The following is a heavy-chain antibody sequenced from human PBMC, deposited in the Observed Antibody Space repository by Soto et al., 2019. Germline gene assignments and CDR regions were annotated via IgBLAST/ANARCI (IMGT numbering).Heavy chain of an antibody. V-gene: IGHV3-23*01. D-gene: IGHD2-15*01. Sequence: EVQLLDSGGGLVQPGGSLRLSCAASGFTFNSYGMSWVRQAPGKGLEWVSAISGSGTSTYYADSVKGRFTISRDNSKNTMYLQMNSLRAADTAVYYFAKGAAYCSGGSCYSSLIRAFEIWGQGTMVTVSS. CDR1: GFTFNSYG. CDR2: ISGSGTST. J-gene: IGHJ3*02. CDR3: AKGAAYCSGGSCYSSLIRAFEI.